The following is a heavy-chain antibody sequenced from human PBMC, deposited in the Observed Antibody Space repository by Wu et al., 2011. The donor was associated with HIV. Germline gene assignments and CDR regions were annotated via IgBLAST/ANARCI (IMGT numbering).Heavy chain of an antibody. CDR2: ISPYDGDT. J-gene: IGHJ4*02. D-gene: IGHD6-19*01. V-gene: IGHV1-18*01. CDR3: ARDDSSGWPEGFDY. Sequence: QVQLVQSGAEVKKPGSSVKVSCKASGGTFSSNAINWVRQAPGQGLEWMGWISPYDGDTKYPQKLQGRVTMTTDTSTGTAYMELRSLRSDDTGVYYCARDDSSGWPEGFDYWGQGTLVTVSS. CDR1: GGTFSSNA.